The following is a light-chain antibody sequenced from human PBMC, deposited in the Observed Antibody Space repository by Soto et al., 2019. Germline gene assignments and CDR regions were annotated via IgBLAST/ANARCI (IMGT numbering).Light chain of an antibody. CDR1: RVTVVGHNY. CDR3: CSYTTTNSRV. Sequence: QSVLTQPASVSGSPGQSIPISCPGTRVTVVGHNYVSWYQQYPGRAPKLLIYEVSRRPSGISNRFSASKSGNTASLTISGLQADDEADYYCCSYTTTNSRVFGGGTKVTVL. J-gene: IGLJ3*02. V-gene: IGLV2-14*01. CDR2: EVS.